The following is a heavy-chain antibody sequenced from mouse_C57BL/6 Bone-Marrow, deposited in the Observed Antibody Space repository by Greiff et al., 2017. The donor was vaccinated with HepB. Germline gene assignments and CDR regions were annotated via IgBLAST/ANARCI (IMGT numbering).Heavy chain of an antibody. J-gene: IGHJ3*01. CDR1: GFSLSTSGMG. V-gene: IGHV8-12*01. Sequence: QVPLKVSGPGILQSSQTLSLTCSFSGFSLSTSGMGVSWIRQPSGKGLGWLVHIYWDDDKRYNPFLKSRLTISKDTSRNQVVLKITSVDTADTDTYYSARRGYGAWFAYWGQGTLVTVSA. CDR2: IYWDDDK. CDR3: ARRGYGAWFAY. D-gene: IGHD1-1*02.